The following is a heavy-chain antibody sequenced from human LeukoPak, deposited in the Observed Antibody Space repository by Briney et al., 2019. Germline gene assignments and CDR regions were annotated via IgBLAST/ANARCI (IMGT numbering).Heavy chain of an antibody. V-gene: IGHV3-48*04. CDR3: ARRAGAYSHPYDY. CDR1: GFTFSSYR. CDR2: ISSSSSTI. D-gene: IGHD4/OR15-4a*01. Sequence: GGSLRLSCAASGFTFSSYRMNWVRQAPGKGLEWVSYISSSSSTIYYADSVKGRFTISRDNAKNSLYLQMNSLRAEDMALYYCARRAGAYSHPYDYWGQGTLVTVSS. J-gene: IGHJ4*02.